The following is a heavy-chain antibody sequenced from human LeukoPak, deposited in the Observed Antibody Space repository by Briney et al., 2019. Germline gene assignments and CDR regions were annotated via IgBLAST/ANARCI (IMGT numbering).Heavy chain of an antibody. CDR1: GGSISSSSYY. CDR3: ASIAVAGGSF. J-gene: IGHJ4*02. CDR2: IYYSGST. D-gene: IGHD6-19*01. Sequence: SETLSLTCTVSGGSISSSSYYWGWIRQPPGKGLEWIGSIYYSGSTYYNPSLKSRFTISVDTSKNPFSLKLSSVTAADTAVYYCASIAVAGGSFWGQGTLVTVSS. V-gene: IGHV4-39*07.